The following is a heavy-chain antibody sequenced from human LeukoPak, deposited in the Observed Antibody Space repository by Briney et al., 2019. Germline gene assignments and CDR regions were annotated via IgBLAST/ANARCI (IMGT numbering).Heavy chain of an antibody. Sequence: KPSETLSLTCAVYGGSFSGYYWRWIRQPPGKGLEWIGEINHSGSTNYNPPLKSRVTISVDTSKNQLSLKMSSVTAADTAVYYCTITTGTTLGLMDYWGQGTLVTVSS. CDR3: TITTGTTLGLMDY. D-gene: IGHD1-1*01. CDR2: INHSGST. CDR1: GGSFSGYY. J-gene: IGHJ4*02. V-gene: IGHV4-34*01.